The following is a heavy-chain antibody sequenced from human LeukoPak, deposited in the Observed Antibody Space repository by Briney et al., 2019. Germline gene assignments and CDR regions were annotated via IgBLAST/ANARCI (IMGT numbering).Heavy chain of an antibody. CDR3: ARDQNSRSTSCYANY. D-gene: IGHD2-2*01. V-gene: IGHV3-11*01. CDR2: ISSSGSTI. Sequence: GGSLRLSCAASGFTFSDYYMSWIRQAPGKGLEWVSYISSSGSTIYYADSVKGRFTISRDNAKNSLYLQMNSPRADDTAVYYCARDQNSRSTSCYANYWGQGTLVTVSS. J-gene: IGHJ4*02. CDR1: GFTFSDYY.